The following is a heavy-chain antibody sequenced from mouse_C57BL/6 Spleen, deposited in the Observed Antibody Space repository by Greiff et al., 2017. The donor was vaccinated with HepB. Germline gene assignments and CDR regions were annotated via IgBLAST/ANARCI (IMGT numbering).Heavy chain of an antibody. D-gene: IGHD2-5*01. CDR2: INPYNGDT. V-gene: IGHV1-20*01. CDR3: ARDYSNYPSYFDY. J-gene: IGHJ2*01. Sequence: VQLQQSGPELVKPGDSVKISCKASGYSFTGYFMNWVMQSHGKSLEWIGRINPYNGDTFYNQKFKGKATLTVDKSSSTAHMELRSLTSEDSAVYYCARDYSNYPSYFDYWGQGTTLTVSS. CDR1: GYSFTGYF.